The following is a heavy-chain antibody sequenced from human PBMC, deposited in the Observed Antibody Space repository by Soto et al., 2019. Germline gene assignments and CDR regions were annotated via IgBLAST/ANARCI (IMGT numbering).Heavy chain of an antibody. V-gene: IGHV1-69*01. Sequence: QVQLVQSGAEVKKPGSSVKVSCKASGGTFSNYAFSWVRQAPGHGLEWMGAIIPKSDTSLYEEKLQRRLKIAAADSAGTVFMEPNSLKLEDTVVYFCARIRSCGGDCYPLPDYWGRGTLVTVSS. CDR2: IIPKSDTS. J-gene: IGHJ4*02. D-gene: IGHD2-21*02. CDR1: GGTFSNYA. CDR3: ARIRSCGGDCYPLPDY.